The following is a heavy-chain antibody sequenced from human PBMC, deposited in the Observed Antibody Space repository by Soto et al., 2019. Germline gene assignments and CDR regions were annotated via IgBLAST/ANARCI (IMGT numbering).Heavy chain of an antibody. CDR3: AGGGAATHYYYYGMDV. V-gene: IGHV4-59*01. CDR2: IYYSGST. J-gene: IGHJ6*02. D-gene: IGHD6-13*01. CDR1: GGSISSYY. Sequence: SETLSLTCTVSGGSISSYYWSWIRQPPGKGLEWIGYIYYSGSTNYNPSLKSRVTISVDTSKNQFSLKLSSVTAADTAVYYCAGGGAATHYYYYGMDVWGQGTTVTVSS.